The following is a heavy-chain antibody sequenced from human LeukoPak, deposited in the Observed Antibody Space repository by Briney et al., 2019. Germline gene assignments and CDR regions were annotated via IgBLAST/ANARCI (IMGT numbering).Heavy chain of an antibody. D-gene: IGHD6-13*01. Sequence: GGSLRLSCSASGFTFSSYAMHSVRQAPGKGLEYVSTISSNGGSTYYADSVKGRFTISRDNSKNTLYLQMSGLRAEDTAVYYCVKSKGQQLANFDYWGQGTLVTVSS. J-gene: IGHJ4*02. V-gene: IGHV3-64D*06. CDR2: ISSNGGST. CDR3: VKSKGQQLANFDY. CDR1: GFTFSSYA.